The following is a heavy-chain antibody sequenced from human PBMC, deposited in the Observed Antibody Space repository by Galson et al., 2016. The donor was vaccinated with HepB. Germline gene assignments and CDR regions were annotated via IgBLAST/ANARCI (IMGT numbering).Heavy chain of an antibody. CDR1: GFPFSDYY. D-gene: IGHD3-16*01. CDR2: MSSRGIYT. J-gene: IGHJ6*02. CDR3: ARGGKSDEGDFYGMDV. V-gene: IGHV3-11*06. Sequence: SLRLSCAASGFPFSDYYMTWIRQTPGKGLEWVTHMSSRGIYTKYADSVKGRFTISRDYTKNSLYLQMNSLRAEDTAVYYCARGGKSDEGDFYGMDVWGRRTLVTVSS.